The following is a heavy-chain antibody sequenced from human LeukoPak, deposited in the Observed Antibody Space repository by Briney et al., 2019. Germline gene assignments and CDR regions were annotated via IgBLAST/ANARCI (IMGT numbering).Heavy chain of an antibody. CDR3: VRGSALDI. Sequence: SQTLSLTCAISGDSVSSNNAAWNWIRQSPSRGLEWLGRTYYRSRWFTDYALSVKSRITINPDTSRNQFSLQLNSVSPEDTAVDYCVRGSALDIWGQGTMVTVSS. CDR1: GDSVSSNNAA. J-gene: IGHJ3*02. V-gene: IGHV6-1*01. CDR2: TYYRSRWFT.